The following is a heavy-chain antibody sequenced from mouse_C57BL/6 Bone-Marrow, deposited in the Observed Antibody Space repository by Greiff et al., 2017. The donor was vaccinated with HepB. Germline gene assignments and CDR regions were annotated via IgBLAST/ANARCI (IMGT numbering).Heavy chain of an antibody. J-gene: IGHJ2*01. Sequence: QVQLQQPGTELVKPGASVKLSCKASGYTFTSYWMHWVKQRPGQGLEWIGNINPSNGGTNYNEKFKGKATLTADKSSSTAYMQLSSLTSEDSAVYFCARERTGVDFDYWGQGITLTVSS. CDR2: INPSNGGT. CDR3: ARERTGVDFDY. CDR1: GYTFTSYW. V-gene: IGHV1-53*01. D-gene: IGHD4-1*01.